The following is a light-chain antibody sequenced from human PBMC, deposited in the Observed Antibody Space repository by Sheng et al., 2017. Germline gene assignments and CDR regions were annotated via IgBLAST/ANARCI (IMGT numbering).Light chain of an antibody. V-gene: IGKV1-9*01. J-gene: IGKJ2*01. CDR2: AAS. CDR1: QGISSY. Sequence: DIQLTQSPSFLSASVGDRVTITCRASQGISSYLAWYQQKPGKAPKLLIYAASTLQSGVPSRFSGSGSGTEFTLTISSLQPEDFATYYCQQLNSYPRYTFGQGTXLEIK. CDR3: QQLNSYPRYT.